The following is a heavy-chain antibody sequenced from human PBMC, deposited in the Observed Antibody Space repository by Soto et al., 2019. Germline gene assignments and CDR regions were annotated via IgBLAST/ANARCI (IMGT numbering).Heavy chain of an antibody. CDR2: ISNDGNDK. V-gene: IGHV3-30*18. CDR1: GFTFNNYG. CDR3: AKDQGISASHGID. Sequence: QVQLVESGGGVVQPGRSLRLSCAASGFTFNNYGMHWARQAPGKGLGWVAAISNDGNDKYYADSVKGRLTISRDNSKNTLYLEMTILRAEDTAVYYCAKDQGISASHGIDWGQGTMVTVSS. J-gene: IGHJ3*01. D-gene: IGHD6-13*01.